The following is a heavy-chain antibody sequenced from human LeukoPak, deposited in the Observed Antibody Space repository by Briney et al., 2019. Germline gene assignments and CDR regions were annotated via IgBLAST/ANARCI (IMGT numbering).Heavy chain of an antibody. Sequence: SETLSLTCAVYGGSFSGYYWSWIRQPPGKGLEWIGEINHSGSTNYNPSLKSRVTISVDTSKNQFSLKLSSVTAADTAVYYCATNSPPQHWGQGTLVTVSS. J-gene: IGHJ1*01. CDR1: GGSFSGYY. D-gene: IGHD4-23*01. CDR2: INHSGST. V-gene: IGHV4-34*01. CDR3: ATNSPPQH.